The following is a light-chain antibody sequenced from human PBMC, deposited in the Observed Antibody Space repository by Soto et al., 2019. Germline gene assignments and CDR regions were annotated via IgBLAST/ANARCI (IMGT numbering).Light chain of an antibody. CDR3: QHYSTFSPRT. CDR2: DAS. CDR1: QSISSW. Sequence: DIPMTQSPSTLSASVGDRVTITCRASQSISSWLAWYQQIPGKAPKLLISDASRLETGVPSRFSGSGSGTEFTLTISSLQPDDFARYYCQHYSTFSPRTFGQGTKVEIK. J-gene: IGKJ1*01. V-gene: IGKV1-5*01.